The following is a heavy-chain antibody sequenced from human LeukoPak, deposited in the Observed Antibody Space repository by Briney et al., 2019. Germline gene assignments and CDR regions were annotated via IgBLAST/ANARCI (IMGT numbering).Heavy chain of an antibody. V-gene: IGHV4-34*01. CDR1: GGSFSGYY. CDR3: ASGIAAAGTSGPD. Sequence: PSETLSLTCAVYGGSFSGYYWSWIRQPPGKGLEWIGEINHSGSTNYNPSLKSRATISVDTSKNQFSLKLSSVTAADTAVYYCASGIAAAGTSGPDWGQGTLVTVSS. D-gene: IGHD6-13*01. J-gene: IGHJ4*02. CDR2: INHSGST.